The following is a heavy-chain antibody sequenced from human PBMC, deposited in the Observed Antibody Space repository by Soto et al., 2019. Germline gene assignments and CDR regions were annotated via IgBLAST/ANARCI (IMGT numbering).Heavy chain of an antibody. V-gene: IGHV1-2*02. D-gene: IGHD3-3*01. CDR3: ASYDFWSGPGAFDI. CDR1: GYTFTGYY. CDR2: INPNSGGT. J-gene: IGHJ3*02. Sequence: ASVKVSCKASGYTFTGYYMHCVRQAPGQGLEWMGWINPNSGGTNYAQKFQGRVTMTRDTSISTAYMELSRLRSDDTAVYYCASYDFWSGPGAFDIWGQGTMVTVS.